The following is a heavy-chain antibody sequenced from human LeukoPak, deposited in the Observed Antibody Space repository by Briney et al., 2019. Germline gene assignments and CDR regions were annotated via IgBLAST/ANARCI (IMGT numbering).Heavy chain of an antibody. CDR1: GGSVSSEAYY. CDR2: VYYSGST. Sequence: PSETLSLTCTVSGGSVSSEAYYWIWIRQHPGKGLEWIGYVYYSGSTYYNPSLKSRVTISVDTSKNQFSLRLSSVTAADTAVYYCARVLPAYCSGGSCLFDYWGQGTLVTVSS. J-gene: IGHJ4*02. D-gene: IGHD2-15*01. V-gene: IGHV4-31*03. CDR3: ARVLPAYCSGGSCLFDY.